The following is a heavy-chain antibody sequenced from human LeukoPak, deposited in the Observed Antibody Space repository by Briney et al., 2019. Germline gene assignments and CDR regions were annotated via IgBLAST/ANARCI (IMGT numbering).Heavy chain of an antibody. D-gene: IGHD3-10*01. V-gene: IGHV3-33*01. CDR3: ARASGPFDY. J-gene: IGHJ4*02. CDR2: IWNDGSSK. Sequence: GGSLRLSCAASGFTFSIYGLHWVRRAPGKGLEWVAVIWNDGSSKYYADSVKGRFTISRDNSKNTLYLQMNSLRAEDTAVYSCARASGPFDYWGQGTLVTVSS. CDR1: GFTFSIYG.